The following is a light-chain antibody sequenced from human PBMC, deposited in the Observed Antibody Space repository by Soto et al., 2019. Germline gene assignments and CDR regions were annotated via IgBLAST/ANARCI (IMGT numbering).Light chain of an antibody. V-gene: IGKV1-5*01. CDR1: QGISGY. CDR3: QQYNSYSWT. CDR2: DAS. Sequence: DIQMTQSPSSLSAYLGDRVTITCRASQGISGYLNWYQQKPGKAPKLLIYDASSLESGVPSRFSGSGSGTEFTLTISSLQPDDFATYYCQQYNSYSWTFGQGTKVDIK. J-gene: IGKJ1*01.